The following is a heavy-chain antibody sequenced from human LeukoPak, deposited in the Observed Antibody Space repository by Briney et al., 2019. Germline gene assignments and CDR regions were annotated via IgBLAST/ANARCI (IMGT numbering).Heavy chain of an antibody. V-gene: IGHV3-23*01. Sequence: PGGSLRLSCTASGFTFGDYALSWVRQAPGKGLEWVSVIGGSNGITFYVGSVKGRFTISRDNSKDTLYLQMNSLRAEDTAVYYCARNENNGWGYFDYWGQGTLVTVSS. D-gene: IGHD6-19*01. J-gene: IGHJ4*02. CDR3: ARNENNGWGYFDY. CDR1: GFTFGDYA. CDR2: IGGSNGIT.